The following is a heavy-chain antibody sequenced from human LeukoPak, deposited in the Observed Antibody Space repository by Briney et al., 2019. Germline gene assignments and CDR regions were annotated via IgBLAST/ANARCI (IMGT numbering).Heavy chain of an antibody. CDR2: ISYDGSNK. D-gene: IGHD6-6*01. J-gene: IGHJ4*02. V-gene: IGHV3-30*03. CDR1: GFTFSSYG. Sequence: PGGSLRLSCAASGFTFSSYGMHWVRQAPGKGLEWVAVISYDGSNKYYADSVKGRFTISRDNSKNTLYLQMNSLRAEDTAVYYCARAGRVAARPRYFDYWGQGTLVTVSS. CDR3: ARAGRVAARPRYFDY.